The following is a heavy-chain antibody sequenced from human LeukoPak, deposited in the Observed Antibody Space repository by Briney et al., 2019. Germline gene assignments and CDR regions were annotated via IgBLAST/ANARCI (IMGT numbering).Heavy chain of an antibody. CDR2: ITGSSTYI. CDR1: GFTFSTYS. V-gene: IGHV3-21*01. D-gene: IGHD3-10*01. CDR3: ARDRKSGESSEIDF. J-gene: IGHJ4*02. Sequence: GGSLRLSCAASGFTFSTYSMNWVRQAPGKGLEWVSFITGSSTYIYYADSVKGRFTISRDNAKNSLYLQMNSLRAEDTAVYYCARDRKSGESSEIDFWGQGTLVTVSS.